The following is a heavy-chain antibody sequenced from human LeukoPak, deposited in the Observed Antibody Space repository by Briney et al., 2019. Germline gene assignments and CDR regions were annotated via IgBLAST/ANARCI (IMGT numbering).Heavy chain of an antibody. CDR1: RFTFSSYA. CDR2: ISYDGSNK. V-gene: IGHV3-30*04. CDR3: ATMVRGAMANDY. Sequence: GGSLRLSCAASRFTFSSYAMHWVRQAPGKGLEWVAVISYDGSNKYYADSVKGRFTISRDNGKNSLYLQMNSLRVDDTAVYYCATMVRGAMANDYWGQGTLVTVSS. J-gene: IGHJ4*02. D-gene: IGHD3-10*01.